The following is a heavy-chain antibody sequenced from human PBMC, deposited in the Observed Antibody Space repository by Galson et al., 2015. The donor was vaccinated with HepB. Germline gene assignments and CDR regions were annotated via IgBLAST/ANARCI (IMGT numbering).Heavy chain of an antibody. CDR3: ATVRAHCGGDCYYDQYFQH. V-gene: IGHV3-48*02. Sequence: SLRLSCAASGFTFSSCSMNWVRQAPGKGLEWVSYISSSSSTIYYADSVKGRFTISRDNAQNSLFLQMNSLRDEDAAVYYCATVRAHCGGDCYYDQYFQHWGQGTLVTVSS. D-gene: IGHD2-21*02. CDR1: GFTFSSCS. CDR2: ISSSSSTI. J-gene: IGHJ1*01.